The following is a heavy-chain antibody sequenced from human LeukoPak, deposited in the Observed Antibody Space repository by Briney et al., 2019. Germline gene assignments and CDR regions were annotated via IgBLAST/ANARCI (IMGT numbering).Heavy chain of an antibody. CDR1: GFTFSTYA. CDR2: IGGSGDFT. D-gene: IGHD3-10*01. CDR3: ANSYYGSGNYYPHFDY. J-gene: IGHJ4*02. V-gene: IGHV3-23*01. Sequence: GSLRLSCAASGFTFSTYAMSWVRQAPGKGLEWVSAIGGSGDFTYYADSVKGRFTISRDNSKNTLYLQMNTLRTEDTAVYYCANSYYGSGNYYPHFDYWGQGTLVTVSS.